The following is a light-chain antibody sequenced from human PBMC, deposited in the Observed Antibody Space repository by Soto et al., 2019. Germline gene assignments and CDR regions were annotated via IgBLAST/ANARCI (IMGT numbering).Light chain of an antibody. CDR3: QQYYSTPLT. CDR2: WAS. CDR1: QSVLYSSNNKNY. J-gene: IGKJ4*01. V-gene: IGKV4-1*01. Sequence: DSVMTQSPESLAVSLGERATINCKSSQSVLYSSNNKNYLAWYQQKPGQPPKLLIYWASTRESGVPDRFSGSGSGTDFTLTISSLQAEDVAVYYCQQYYSTPLTFGGGTMVDVK.